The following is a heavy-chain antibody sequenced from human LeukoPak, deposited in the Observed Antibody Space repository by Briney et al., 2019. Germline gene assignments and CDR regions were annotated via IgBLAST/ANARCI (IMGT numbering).Heavy chain of an antibody. V-gene: IGHV1-3*01. J-gene: IGHJ4*02. Sequence: GASVKVSCKASGYTFTSYAMHWVRQAPGQRLEWMGWINAGNGNTKYSQKFQGRVTITADESTSTAYMELSSLRSEDTAVYYCASPRDSSGYYYPMDYWGQGTLVTVSS. D-gene: IGHD3-22*01. CDR1: GYTFTSYA. CDR3: ASPRDSSGYYYPMDY. CDR2: INAGNGNT.